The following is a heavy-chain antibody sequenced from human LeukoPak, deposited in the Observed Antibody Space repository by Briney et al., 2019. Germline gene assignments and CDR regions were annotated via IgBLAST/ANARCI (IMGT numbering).Heavy chain of an antibody. CDR3: ARASDIVVVRGAFDI. CDR2: IYTSGST. D-gene: IGHD2-15*01. Sequence: SETLSLTCTVSGGSISSYYWSWIRQPAGKGLEWIGRIYTSGSTNYNPSLKSRVTMSVGTSKNQFSLKLSSVTAADTAVYYCARASDIVVVRGAFDIWGQGTMVTVSS. J-gene: IGHJ3*02. V-gene: IGHV4-4*07. CDR1: GGSISSYY.